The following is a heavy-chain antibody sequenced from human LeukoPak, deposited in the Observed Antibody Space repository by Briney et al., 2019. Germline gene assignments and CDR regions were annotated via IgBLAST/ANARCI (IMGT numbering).Heavy chain of an antibody. CDR3: ARGGAYYYYMDV. V-gene: IGHV3-7*01. D-gene: IGHD4/OR15-4a*01. CDR1: GFNFNNYW. J-gene: IGHJ6*03. CDR2: INQDGSQK. Sequence: GGSLRLSCAASGFNFNNYWMTWVRQAPGKGLEWVANINQDGSQKYYVDSVQGRFTFSRDNAENSMFLQMNDLRAEDTGVYYCARGGAYYYYMDVWGKGTTVTVSS.